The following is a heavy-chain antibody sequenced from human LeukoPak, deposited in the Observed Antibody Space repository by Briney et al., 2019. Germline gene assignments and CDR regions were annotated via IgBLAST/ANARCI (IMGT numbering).Heavy chain of an antibody. Sequence: GGSLRLSCAASGFTFSSYEMNWVRQAPGKGLEWVSYISSSGSTIYYADSVKGRFTISRDNAKNSLYLQMNSLRAEDTAVYYCARSLYYYDSSGYDYWGQGTLVTDSS. CDR3: ARSLYYYDSSGYDY. D-gene: IGHD3-22*01. CDR2: ISSSGSTI. CDR1: GFTFSSYE. J-gene: IGHJ4*02. V-gene: IGHV3-48*03.